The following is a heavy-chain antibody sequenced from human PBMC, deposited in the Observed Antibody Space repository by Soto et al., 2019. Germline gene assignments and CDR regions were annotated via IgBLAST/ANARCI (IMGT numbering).Heavy chain of an antibody. J-gene: IGHJ3*02. CDR3: APHVYCSGGSCHYDAFDI. D-gene: IGHD2-15*01. CDR2: IRDSGDST. Sequence: EVQLLESGGGLVQPGEALRLSCAVSGFIFGNYMMTWVRQAPGKGLEWVSTIRDSGDSTYYADSVKGRFTISRDNFKNPLYLQMDSLGAEDTAVYYCAPHVYCSGGSCHYDAFDIRGQGAMVTVSS. CDR1: GFIFGNYM. V-gene: IGHV3-23*01.